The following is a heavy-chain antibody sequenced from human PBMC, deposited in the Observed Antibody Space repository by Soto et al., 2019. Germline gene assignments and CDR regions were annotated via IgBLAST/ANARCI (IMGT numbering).Heavy chain of an antibody. J-gene: IGHJ5*02. CDR1: GGSISSGGYY. V-gene: IGHV4-31*03. CDR2: IYYSGST. Sequence: QVQLQESGPGLVKPSQTLSLTCTVSGGSISSGGYYWNWIRQHPGKGLEWIGYIYYSGSTHYNTYLKSRVTTSIATSKKQFSLKLSSVTAADTAVYYCARSVFPWGQGTLVTVSS. CDR3: ARSVFP.